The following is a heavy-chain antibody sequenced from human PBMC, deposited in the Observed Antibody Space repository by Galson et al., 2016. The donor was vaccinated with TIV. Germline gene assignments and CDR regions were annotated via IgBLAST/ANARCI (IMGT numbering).Heavy chain of an antibody. CDR2: IIPIIGMT. J-gene: IGHJ4*02. Sequence: SVKVSCKASGSIFSSYTIFWVRQAPGQGLEWMGRIIPIIGMTSYAQKFQGRVTITADTSTNTAYMELGSLRSEDTAIYYCARAGVGAARDGGDYWGQGTLVTVSS. V-gene: IGHV1-69*02. D-gene: IGHD6-6*01. CDR3: ARAGVGAARDGGDY. CDR1: GSIFSSYT.